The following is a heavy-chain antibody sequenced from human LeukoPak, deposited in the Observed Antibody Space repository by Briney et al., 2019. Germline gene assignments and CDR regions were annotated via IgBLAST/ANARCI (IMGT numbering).Heavy chain of an antibody. D-gene: IGHD3-3*01. Sequence: SETLSLTCTVSGGSISSYYWSWIRQPPGKGLEWIGYIYYSGSTNYDPSLKSRVTISVDTSKNQFSLKLSSVTAADTAVYYRATARAYYDFWSGYSTYYYMDVWGKGTTVTVSS. CDR1: GGSISSYY. V-gene: IGHV4-59*01. CDR3: ATARAYYDFWSGYSTYYYMDV. J-gene: IGHJ6*03. CDR2: IYYSGST.